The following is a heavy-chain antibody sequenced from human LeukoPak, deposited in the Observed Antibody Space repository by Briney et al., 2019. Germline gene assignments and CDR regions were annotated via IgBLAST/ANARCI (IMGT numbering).Heavy chain of an antibody. J-gene: IGHJ6*04. V-gene: IGHV1-69*13. CDR1: GGTFSSYA. Sequence: SVKVSCKASGGTFSSYAISWVRQAPGQGLEWMGGIIPVFGTANYAQKFQGRVTITADESTSTAYMELSSLRSEDTAVYYCARDRGRRTAAGTYYYYGMDVWGKGTTVTVSS. CDR2: IIPVFGTA. CDR3: ARDRGRRTAAGTYYYYGMDV. D-gene: IGHD6-13*01.